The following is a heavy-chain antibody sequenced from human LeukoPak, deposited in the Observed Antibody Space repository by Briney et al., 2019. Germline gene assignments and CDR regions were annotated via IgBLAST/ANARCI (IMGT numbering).Heavy chain of an antibody. V-gene: IGHV3-23*01. J-gene: IGHJ6*02. CDR3: AKAQAGYSSSWPTYYYYGMDV. Sequence: GGSLRLSCAASGFTFSSYAMSWVRQAPGKGLEWVSAISGSGGSTYYADSVKGRFTISRDNSKNTLYLQMNSLRAEDTAVYYCAKAQAGYSSSWPTYYYYGMDVWGQGTTVTVSS. CDR2: ISGSGGST. D-gene: IGHD6-13*01. CDR1: GFTFSSYA.